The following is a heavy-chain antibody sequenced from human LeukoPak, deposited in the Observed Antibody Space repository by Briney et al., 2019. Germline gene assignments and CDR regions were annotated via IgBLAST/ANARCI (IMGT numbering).Heavy chain of an antibody. J-gene: IGHJ4*02. CDR2: FDPEDCET. Sequence: ASVKVSCKVSGCTLTELSIHWVRQATGKGLEWMGGFDPEDCETIYAQKFQGRVTMTEDTSTDTAYMELSSLRSEDTAVYYCAAWIRRKFDYWGQGTLVTVSS. V-gene: IGHV1-24*01. D-gene: IGHD5-18*01. CDR1: GCTLTELS. CDR3: AAWIRRKFDY.